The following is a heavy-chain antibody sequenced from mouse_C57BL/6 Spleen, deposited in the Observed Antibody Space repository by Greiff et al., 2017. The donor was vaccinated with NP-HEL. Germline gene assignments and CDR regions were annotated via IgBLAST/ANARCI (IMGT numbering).Heavy chain of an antibody. CDR3: AREGVLGTGDY. Sequence: VQLQQPGAELVRPGSSVKLSCKASGYTFTSYWMHWVKQRPIQGLEWIVNIDPSDSETHYNQKFKDKATLTVDKSSSTAYMQLSSLTSEDSAVYYCAREGVLGTGDYWGQGTTLTVSS. V-gene: IGHV1-52*01. D-gene: IGHD3-3*01. J-gene: IGHJ2*01. CDR2: IDPSDSET. CDR1: GYTFTSYW.